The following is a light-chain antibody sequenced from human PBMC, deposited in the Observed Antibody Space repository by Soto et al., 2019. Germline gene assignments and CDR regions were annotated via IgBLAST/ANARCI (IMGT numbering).Light chain of an antibody. CDR3: SSYGGSDNNYV. J-gene: IGLJ1*01. V-gene: IGLV2-8*01. Sequence: QSALTQPPSASGSLGQSVTISCTGTSRDVGPYKYVSWYQQYPGKAPKLIIYEVTKRPSGVPDRFSGSKSGNTASLTVSGLQADDEADYYCSSYGGSDNNYVFRTVTTVTVL. CDR1: SRDVGPYKY. CDR2: EVT.